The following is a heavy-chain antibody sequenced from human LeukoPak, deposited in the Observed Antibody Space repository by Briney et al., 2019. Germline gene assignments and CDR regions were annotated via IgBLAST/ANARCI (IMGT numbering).Heavy chain of an antibody. Sequence: SETLSLTCAVSGYSISSGYYWGWIRQPPGKGLEWIGSIYYSGSTYYNPSLKSRVTISVDTSKNQFSLKLSSVTAADTAVYYCARHGYDFWSGYVLPSFDYWGQGTLVTVSS. CDR2: IYYSGST. V-gene: IGHV4-38-2*01. J-gene: IGHJ4*02. CDR1: GYSISSGYY. CDR3: ARHGYDFWSGYVLPSFDY. D-gene: IGHD3-3*01.